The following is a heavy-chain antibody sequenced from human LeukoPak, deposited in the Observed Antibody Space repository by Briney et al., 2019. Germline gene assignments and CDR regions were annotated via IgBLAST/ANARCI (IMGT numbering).Heavy chain of an antibody. CDR3: ARDYGGNSGWFGS. CDR1: AYTFTSYD. V-gene: IGHV1-8*01. J-gene: IGHJ5*01. CDR2: MNPNSGST. Sequence: ASVKVSCKASAYTFTSYDINWVRQAAGQGLEWLGWMNPNSGSTGYAQKFQGRVTLTRDTSISTAYMELSSLRSEDTAVYYCARDYGGNSGWFGSWGQGTLVTVSS. D-gene: IGHD4-23*01.